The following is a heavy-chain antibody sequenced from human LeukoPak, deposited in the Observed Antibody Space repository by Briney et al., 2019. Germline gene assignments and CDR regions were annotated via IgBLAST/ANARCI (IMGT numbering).Heavy chain of an antibody. V-gene: IGHV3-23*01. CDR1: GFTFRSDA. J-gene: IGHJ6*03. Sequence: GGSLRLSCAASGFTFRSDAMTWVRQAPGKGLEWVSSIGGSGGSTYYADSVKGRFTISRDNSKNTLYLQMNSVRAEDTAVYYCAKQGKDFWSGYSTYYYYYMDVWGKGTTVTVSS. CDR3: AKQGKDFWSGYSTYYYYYMDV. D-gene: IGHD3-3*01. CDR2: IGGSGGST.